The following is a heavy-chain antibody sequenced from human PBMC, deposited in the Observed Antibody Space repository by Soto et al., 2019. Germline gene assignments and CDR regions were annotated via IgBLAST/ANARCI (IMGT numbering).Heavy chain of an antibody. Sequence: QVQLEQSGAEVKKPGASVRVSCKISGSTLSEFSMHWVRQAPGKGLEWMGGYVPEDGKTIYAPKFQDRVIMTEDTSTVTAYMELSSLRSEDTAVYFCATGVGWGFIYSLQYWGQGTPVTVSS. D-gene: IGHD1-26*01. J-gene: IGHJ4*02. CDR3: ATGVGWGFIYSLQY. CDR1: GSTLSEFS. V-gene: IGHV1-24*01. CDR2: YVPEDGKT.